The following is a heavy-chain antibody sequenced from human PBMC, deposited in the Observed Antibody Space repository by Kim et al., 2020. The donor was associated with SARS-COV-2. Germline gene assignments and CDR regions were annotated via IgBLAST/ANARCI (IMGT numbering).Heavy chain of an antibody. J-gene: IGHJ4*02. CDR2: IYYSGST. Sequence: SETLSLTCTVSGGSISSGGYYWSWIRQHPGKGLEWIGYIYYSGSTYYNPSLKSRVTISVDTSKNQFPLKLSSVTAADTAVYYCARDRGITMASGGFDYWGQGTLVTVSS. CDR1: GGSISSGGYY. D-gene: IGHD3-10*01. V-gene: IGHV4-31*03. CDR3: ARDRGITMASGGFDY.